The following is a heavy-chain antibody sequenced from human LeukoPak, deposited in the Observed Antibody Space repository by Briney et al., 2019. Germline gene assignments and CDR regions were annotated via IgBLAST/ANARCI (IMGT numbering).Heavy chain of an antibody. V-gene: IGHV1-2*06. CDR2: INPNSGGT. Sequence: ASVKVSCKASGYTFTGYYMHWVRQAPGQGLEWMGRINPNSGGTNYAQKFQGRVTITRDTSASTAYMELSSLRSEDTAVYYCARTYYDFWSGYFLGNWFDPWGQGTLVTVSS. CDR3: ARTYYDFWSGYFLGNWFDP. J-gene: IGHJ5*02. CDR1: GYTFTGYY. D-gene: IGHD3-3*01.